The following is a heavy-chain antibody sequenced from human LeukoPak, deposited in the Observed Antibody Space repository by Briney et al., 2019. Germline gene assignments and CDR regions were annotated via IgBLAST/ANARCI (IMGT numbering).Heavy chain of an antibody. J-gene: IGHJ6*02. V-gene: IGHV4-59*02. CDR1: GGSVRRDY. CDR3: ARVPYGDFVYYYYGIYV. Sequence: SETLSLTCSVSGGSVRRDYWNWIRQPPGKGLEWVGYVFNYGSTNHNPSLKIRVTISVYTSKNQFSLKLSSLTTADTAVYYCARVPYGDFVYYYYGIYVWGQGTTVTVSS. CDR2: VFNYGST. D-gene: IGHD4-17*01.